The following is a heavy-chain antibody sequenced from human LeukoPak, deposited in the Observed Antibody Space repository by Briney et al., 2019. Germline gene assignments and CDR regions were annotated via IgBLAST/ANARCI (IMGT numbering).Heavy chain of an antibody. V-gene: IGHV3-53*01. CDR1: GFTVSSNY. D-gene: IGHD2-2*01. J-gene: IGHJ6*03. CDR3: ARKGVVVGANYMDV. Sequence: GGSLRLSCAASGFTVSSNYMSWVRQAPGKGLEWVSVIYSAGGTYYADSVKGRFTISRDKSKNTLYLQMNSLRAEDTAVYYCARKGVVVGANYMDVWGKGTTVSVSS. CDR2: IYSAGGT.